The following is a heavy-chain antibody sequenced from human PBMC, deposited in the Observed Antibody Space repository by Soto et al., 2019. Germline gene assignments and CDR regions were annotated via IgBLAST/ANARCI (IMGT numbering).Heavy chain of an antibody. J-gene: IGHJ6*02. D-gene: IGHD4-17*01. Sequence: GGSLRLSCAASGFTVSSNYMSWVRQAPGKGLEWVSVIYSGGSTYYADSVKGRFTISRDNSKNTLYLQMNSLRAEDTAVYYCARFYGYYYYGMDVWGQGTTVTVSS. CDR2: IYSGGST. V-gene: IGHV3-53*01. CDR1: GFTVSSNY. CDR3: ARFYGYYYYGMDV.